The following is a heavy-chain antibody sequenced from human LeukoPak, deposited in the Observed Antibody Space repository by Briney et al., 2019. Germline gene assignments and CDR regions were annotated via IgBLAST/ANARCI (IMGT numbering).Heavy chain of an antibody. CDR3: VRGSSSSWYYFDS. D-gene: IGHD6-13*01. CDR1: GGSVTSGGYS. Sequence: SQTLSLTCTVSGGSVTSGGYSWNWIRQTPTKALEWIGYIYDGRRPYYNPSVESRVTISMDRSKDQFSLELTSVTAADTAVYYCVRGSSSSWYYFDSWGQGTLVTVSA. CDR2: IYDGRRP. J-gene: IGHJ4*02. V-gene: IGHV4-30-2*01.